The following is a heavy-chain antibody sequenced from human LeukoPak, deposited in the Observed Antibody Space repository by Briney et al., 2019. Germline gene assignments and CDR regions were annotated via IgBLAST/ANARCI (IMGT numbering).Heavy chain of an antibody. J-gene: IGHJ6*02. CDR2: ISWNSGSI. D-gene: IGHD4-11*01. CDR3: ARGPLQVTEDVRHEGYYYYGMDV. Sequence: GRSLRLSCAASGFTFDDYAMHWVRQAPGKGLEWVSGISWNSGSIGYADSVKGRFTISRDNAKNSLYLQMNSLRAEDTALYYCARGPLQVTEDVRHEGYYYYGMDVWGQGTTVTVSS. CDR1: GFTFDDYA. V-gene: IGHV3-9*01.